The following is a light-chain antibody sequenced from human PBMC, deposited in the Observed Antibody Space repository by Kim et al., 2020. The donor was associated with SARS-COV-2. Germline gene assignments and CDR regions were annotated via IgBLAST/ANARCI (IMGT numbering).Light chain of an antibody. V-gene: IGKV3-20*01. CDR3: QQYSSSPLT. CDR2: SAY. J-gene: IGKJ4*01. Sequence: SPRERTQPPCRASQSGACSYLALYQQKPRETPTRLIHSAYRRATGIPDRVRGGGSGADFTLTISGLGPEEIVVYTSQQYSSSPLTFGGGTKVDIK. CDR1: QSGACSY.